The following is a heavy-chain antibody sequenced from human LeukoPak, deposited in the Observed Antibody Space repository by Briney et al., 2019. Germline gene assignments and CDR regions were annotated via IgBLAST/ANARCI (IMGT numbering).Heavy chain of an antibody. D-gene: IGHD3-16*02. CDR3: ARHIGGGIEDMDV. CDR1: GGSIGTYY. CDR2: IYVTGN. V-gene: IGHV4-59*08. J-gene: IGHJ6*03. Sequence: SETLSLTCTVSGGSIGTYYRSWVRQSPGKGLEWIGYIYVTGNRYNPYLQSRVTISVDTSRNQFFLKMSSVTAADTAVYYCARHIGGGIEDMDVWGKGTKVTVSS.